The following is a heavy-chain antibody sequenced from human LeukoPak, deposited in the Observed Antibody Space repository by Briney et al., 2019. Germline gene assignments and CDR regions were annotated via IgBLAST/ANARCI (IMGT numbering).Heavy chain of an antibody. CDR2: IIPIFGTA. Sequence: RGSSVKVSCKASGGTFSSYAISWVRQAPGQGLEWMGGIIPIFGTANYAQKFQGRVTITADESTSTAYMELSSLRSEDTAVYYCARTAGVAVALSLGYWGQGTLVTVSS. CDR1: GGTFSSYA. J-gene: IGHJ4*02. V-gene: IGHV1-69*01. D-gene: IGHD6-19*01. CDR3: ARTAGVAVALSLGY.